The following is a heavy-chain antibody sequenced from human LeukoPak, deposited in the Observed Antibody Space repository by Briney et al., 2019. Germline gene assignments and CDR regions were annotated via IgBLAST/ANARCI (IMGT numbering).Heavy chain of an antibody. CDR3: TRQHTAWHPVRGMDV. J-gene: IGHJ6*02. CDR1: GFTFSGSA. V-gene: IGHV3-73*01. CDR2: TKSKANSYAT. Sequence: GGSLRPSCAASGFTFSGSAMHWVRQASGKGLEWVGRTKSKANSYATAYAASVKGRFTISRDDSKNTAYLQMNSLKTEDTAVYYCTRQHTAWHPVRGMDVWGQGTTVTVSS. D-gene: IGHD5-18*01.